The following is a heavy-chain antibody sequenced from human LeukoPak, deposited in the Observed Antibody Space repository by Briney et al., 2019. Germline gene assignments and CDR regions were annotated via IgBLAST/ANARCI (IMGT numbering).Heavy chain of an antibody. D-gene: IGHD2-21*02. CDR2: MNGDGSST. J-gene: IGHJ3*02. CDR1: GFTFRSYW. CDR3: ARTATDAFDI. Sequence: GGSLRLSCAASGFTFRSYWMHCVRQDPGKGPVWVSHMNGDGSSTSYADSVKGRFTISRDNAKNTLYLQMNSLKAEDTAVYYCARTATDAFDIWGQGTMVTVSS. V-gene: IGHV3-74*01.